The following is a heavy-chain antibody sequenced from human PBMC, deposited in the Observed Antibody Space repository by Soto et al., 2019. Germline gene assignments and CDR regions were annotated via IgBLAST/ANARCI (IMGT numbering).Heavy chain of an antibody. CDR3: ARDKITGLFDY. J-gene: IGHJ4*02. V-gene: IGHV4-59*11. Sequence: SETLSLTYTVACGSISNHYWRWIRQPPGKGLEWIGYIYYSGSTNYNPSLKSRVTISVDTSKNQFSLKLTSVTAADTAVYYCARDKITGLFDYWGQGTPVTVSS. D-gene: IGHD2-8*02. CDR2: IYYSGST. CDR1: CGSISNHY.